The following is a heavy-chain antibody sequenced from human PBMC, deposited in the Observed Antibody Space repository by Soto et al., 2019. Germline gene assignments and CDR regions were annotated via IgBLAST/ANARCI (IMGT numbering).Heavy chain of an antibody. V-gene: IGHV1-18*01. CDR1: GYTFTNYG. CDR3: SRGTSIPASGDY. CDR2: VSAYNGGK. Sequence: QVQLVQSGAEVKKPGASVKVSCKASGYTFTNYGINWVRQAPGQGLEWLGWVSAYNGGKRYAQRVQARVIMTTDTSTTTAYMELMSLRSDDTAVYYCSRGTSIPASGDYWGQGTLVTVSS. J-gene: IGHJ4*01. D-gene: IGHD6-6*01.